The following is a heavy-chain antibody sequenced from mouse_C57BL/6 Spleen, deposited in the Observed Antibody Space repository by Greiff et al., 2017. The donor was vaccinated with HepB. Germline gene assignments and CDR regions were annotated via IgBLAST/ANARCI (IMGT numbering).Heavy chain of an antibody. CDR2: ISYDGSN. CDR1: GYSITSGYY. Sequence: VQLQQSGPGLVKPSQSLSLTCSVTGYSITSGYYWNWIRQFPGNKLEWMGYISYDGSNNYNPSLKNRISITLDTFKNQFFLKLNSVTTEDTVTYYCARGLYYYGSSYWYFDVWGTGTTVTVSS. CDR3: ARGLYYYGSSYWYFDV. J-gene: IGHJ1*03. D-gene: IGHD1-1*01. V-gene: IGHV3-6*01.